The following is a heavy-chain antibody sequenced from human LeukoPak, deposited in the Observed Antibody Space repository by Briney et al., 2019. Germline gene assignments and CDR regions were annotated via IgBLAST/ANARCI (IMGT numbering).Heavy chain of an antibody. V-gene: IGHV1-2*02. CDR3: ARDPWSDNWFDS. CDR1: GYTFTGYY. J-gene: IGHJ5*01. CDR2: INPNSGGT. Sequence: ASVKVSCKASGYTFTGYYMHWVRQAPGQGLEWMGWINPNSGGTNYAQKFQGRVTMTRDTSISTAYMELSRLRSDDTAVYYCARDPWSDNWFDSWGQGTLVTVSS.